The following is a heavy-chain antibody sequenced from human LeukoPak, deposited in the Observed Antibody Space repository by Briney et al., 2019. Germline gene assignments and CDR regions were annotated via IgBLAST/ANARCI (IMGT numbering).Heavy chain of an antibody. V-gene: IGHV3-15*07. Sequence: PGGSLRLSCAASGFNFNNAWMSWVRQAPGKGLDWVGRIRSKIDGRATDYAAPVKGRFTISRDDSKNTLYLQINSLKIEDTAMYYCYTSITDYWGQGTLVTVSS. J-gene: IGHJ4*02. CDR2: IRSKIDGRAT. CDR3: YTSITDY. CDR1: GFNFNNAW. D-gene: IGHD2-21*01.